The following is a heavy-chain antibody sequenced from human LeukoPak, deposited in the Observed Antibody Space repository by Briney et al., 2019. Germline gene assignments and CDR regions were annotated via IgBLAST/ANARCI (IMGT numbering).Heavy chain of an antibody. CDR1: GGSMSSGGYY. CDR2: IYYSGST. D-gene: IGHD3-10*01. Sequence: PSQTLSLTCTVSGGSMSSGGYYWSWIRQHPGKGLEWIGYIYYSGSTYYNPSLKSRVTISVDTSKNQFSLNLSSATAADTAVYYCARDIGGGSGSGSMDVWGQGTTVTVSS. V-gene: IGHV4-31*03. J-gene: IGHJ6*02. CDR3: ARDIGGGSGSGSMDV.